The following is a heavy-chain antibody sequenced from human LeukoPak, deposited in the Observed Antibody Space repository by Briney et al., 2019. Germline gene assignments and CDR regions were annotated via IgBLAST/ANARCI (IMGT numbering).Heavy chain of an antibody. CDR1: GCTLSSYG. V-gene: IGHV3-33*06. CDR3: AKPRTAAIKSYFDY. CDR2: IWYDGSNK. D-gene: IGHD2-2*01. Sequence: TGGYLRLSCAASGCTLSSYGLHWVREAPGKGLEWVAVIWYDGSNKYYADSVKGRFTISRDNSKNTLYLQMNSLRAEDTAVYYCAKPRTAAIKSYFDYWGQGTLVTVSS. J-gene: IGHJ4*02.